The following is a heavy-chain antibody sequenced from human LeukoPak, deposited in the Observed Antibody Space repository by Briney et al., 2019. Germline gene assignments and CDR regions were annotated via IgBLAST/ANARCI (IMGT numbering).Heavy chain of an antibody. CDR1: GDTVASNRAA. CDR3: ARLVGDQVVY. V-gene: IGHV6-1*01. D-gene: IGHD2-2*01. CDR2: TYYRSKWSN. Sequence: SQTLTLTCAISGDTVASNRAAWNWIRQSPSIGLEWLGRTYYRSKWSNDYALSVRSRITINPDTSKNQFSIKLRFVTPEDTSVYYCARLVGDQVVYWGQGTLVTVSS. J-gene: IGHJ4*02.